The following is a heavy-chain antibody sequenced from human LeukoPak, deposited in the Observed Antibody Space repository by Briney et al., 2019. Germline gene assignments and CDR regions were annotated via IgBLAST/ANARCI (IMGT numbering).Heavy chain of an antibody. Sequence: SETLSLTCTVSGGSISSYYWSWIRQPAGKGLEWIGRIYTSGSTNYNPSLKSRVTMSVDTSKNQFSLKLSSVTAADTAVYYCARVSPTRGSAYYAVWFDPWGQGTLVTVSS. J-gene: IGHJ5*02. CDR3: ARVSPTRGSAYYAVWFDP. D-gene: IGHD5-12*01. CDR2: IYTSGST. CDR1: GGSISSYY. V-gene: IGHV4-4*07.